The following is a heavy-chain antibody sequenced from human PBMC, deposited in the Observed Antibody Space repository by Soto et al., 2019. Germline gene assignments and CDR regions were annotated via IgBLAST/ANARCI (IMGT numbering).Heavy chain of an antibody. CDR2: IYYSGST. V-gene: IGHV4-59*01. CDR3: AREGVVGGYRYGYAY. CDR1: GGSISSYY. Sequence: SETLSLTCTVSGGSISSYYWSWIRQPPGKGLEWIGYIYYSGSTNYNPSLKSRVTISVDTSKNQFSLKLSSVTAADTAVYYCAREGVVGGYRYGYAYWGQGTLVTVSS. J-gene: IGHJ4*02. D-gene: IGHD5-18*01.